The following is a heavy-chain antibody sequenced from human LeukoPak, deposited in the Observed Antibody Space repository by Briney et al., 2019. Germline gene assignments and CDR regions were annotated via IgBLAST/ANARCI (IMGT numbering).Heavy chain of an antibody. Sequence: ASVKVSCKASGYTFTGSYIHWVRQAPGQGLEWMGWINPNSGDTNYAQKFQGRVTMTRDTSISTAYMELSSLRSDDAAVYYCAGRSGAQLDYWGQGTLVTVSS. CDR1: GYTFTGSY. CDR2: INPNSGDT. J-gene: IGHJ4*02. CDR3: AGRSGAQLDY. D-gene: IGHD7-27*01. V-gene: IGHV1-2*02.